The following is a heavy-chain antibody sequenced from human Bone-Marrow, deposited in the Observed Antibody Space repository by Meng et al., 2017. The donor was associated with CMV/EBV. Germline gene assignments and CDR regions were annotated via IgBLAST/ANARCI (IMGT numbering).Heavy chain of an antibody. D-gene: IGHD6-6*01. Sequence: ASVKVSCKASGYTFTKYGINWVRQAPGQGLEWMGWISAYNGNTSNAQKFQGRITMTTDTYMSIAYMELRSLRSDDTAVYYCARSIGSRYPHYGLKVWGQGTTVTVSS. V-gene: IGHV1-18*01. CDR3: ARSIGSRYPHYGLKV. CDR1: GYTFTKYG. CDR2: ISAYNGNT. J-gene: IGHJ6*02.